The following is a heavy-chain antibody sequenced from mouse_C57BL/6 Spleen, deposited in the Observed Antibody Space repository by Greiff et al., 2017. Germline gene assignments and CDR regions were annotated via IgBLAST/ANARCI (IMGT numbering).Heavy chain of an antibody. CDR1: GFNIKDDY. CDR3: TTPIITTVVATRMDY. V-gene: IGHV14-4*01. CDR2: IDPENGDT. D-gene: IGHD1-1*01. Sequence: VQLQQSGAELVRPGASVKLSCTASGFNIKDDYMHWVKQRPEQGLEWIGWIDPENGDTEYASKFQGKATITADTSSNTAYLQLSSLTSEDTAVYYCTTPIITTVVATRMDYWGQGTSVTVSS. J-gene: IGHJ4*01.